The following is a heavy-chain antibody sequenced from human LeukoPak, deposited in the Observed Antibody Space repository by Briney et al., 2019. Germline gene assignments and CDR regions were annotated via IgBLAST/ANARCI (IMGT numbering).Heavy chain of an antibody. CDR1: GFTFSNAW. V-gene: IGHV3-15*05. CDR3: ARRSAAKDAFDF. CDR2: IKSKTDGGTT. J-gene: IGHJ3*01. Sequence: GGSLRLSCAASGFTFSNAWMSWVRQAPGKGLEWVGRIKSKTDGGTTDYAAPVKGRFTISRDDSKNTLYLQMNSLRAEDTAVYYCARRSAAKDAFDFWGQGTMVTVSS. D-gene: IGHD6-25*01.